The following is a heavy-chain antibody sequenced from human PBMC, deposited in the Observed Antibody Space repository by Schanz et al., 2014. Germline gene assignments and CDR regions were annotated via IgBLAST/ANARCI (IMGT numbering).Heavy chain of an antibody. D-gene: IGHD3-22*01. V-gene: IGHV1-69*04. CDR1: GGTFSSSA. CDR2: IIPILGME. J-gene: IGHJ3*02. CDR3: ARDIQYHYDTSGPVGAFDI. Sequence: QVQLVQSGAEVKKPGSSVKVSCKASGGTFSSSAFIWVRQAPGQGLEWMGKIIPILGMENYAQKFQGRVTITADISTSTAYMDLSSLRSDDTAVYYCARDIQYHYDTSGPVGAFDIWGQGTVVTVSS.